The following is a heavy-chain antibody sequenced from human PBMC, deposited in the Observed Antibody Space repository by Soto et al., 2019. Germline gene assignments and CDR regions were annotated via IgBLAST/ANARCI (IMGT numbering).Heavy chain of an antibody. V-gene: IGHV3-23*01. CDR1: GFTFSNYA. CDR2: ISGTGGST. Sequence: GGSLRLSCVASGFTFSNYAMGWVRQAPGKGPEWVSTISGTGGSTYDADSMKGRFTISRDNSKNTMYLQMNSLRAEDTAVYYCAKASGIQLWPYYFDYWGQGTQVTVSS. D-gene: IGHD5-18*01. CDR3: AKASGIQLWPYYFDY. J-gene: IGHJ4*02.